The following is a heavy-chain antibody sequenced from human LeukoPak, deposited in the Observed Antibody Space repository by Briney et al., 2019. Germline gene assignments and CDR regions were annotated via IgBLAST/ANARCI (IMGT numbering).Heavy chain of an antibody. CDR3: ARDYNYAIDY. V-gene: IGHV3-74*01. J-gene: IGHJ4*02. CDR1: GFIFSSYG. CDR2: INSDGSTT. D-gene: IGHD5-18*01. Sequence: GGSLRLSCVASGFIFSSYGMHWVRQAPGKGLVWASHINSDGSTTNYADSVRGRFTISRDNAKNTVHLQMISLRAEDTAVYYCARDYNYAIDYWGQGTLVTVSS.